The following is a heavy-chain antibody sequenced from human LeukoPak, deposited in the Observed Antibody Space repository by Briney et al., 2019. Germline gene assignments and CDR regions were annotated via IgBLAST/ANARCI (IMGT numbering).Heavy chain of an antibody. J-gene: IGHJ4*02. Sequence: PGGSLRLSRAASGFTFSSYSMHWVRQAPGKGLGWGAVISYDGSNKYYADSVKGRFTISRDTSKNTLYLQMNSLRAEDTAMYYCVRDRCSSCHYFDCWGQGTLVTVSS. CDR2: ISYDGSNK. D-gene: IGHD6-13*01. CDR1: GFTFSSYS. CDR3: VRDRCSSCHYFDC. V-gene: IGHV3-30-3*01.